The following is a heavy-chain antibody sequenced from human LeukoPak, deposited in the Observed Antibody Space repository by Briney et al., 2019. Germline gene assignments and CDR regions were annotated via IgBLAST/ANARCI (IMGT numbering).Heavy chain of an antibody. D-gene: IGHD3-22*01. CDR2: IYSGGST. J-gene: IGHJ6*03. V-gene: IGHV3-66*01. CDR1: GFTVSSNY. CDR3: ARDLWGGSGYNYYYYMDV. Sequence: GGSLRLSCAASGFTVSSNYMSWVRQAPGKGLEWVSVIYSGGSTYYADSVKGRFTISRDNSKNTLYLQMNSLRAEDTAVYYCARDLWGGSGYNYYYYMDVWGKGTTVTISS.